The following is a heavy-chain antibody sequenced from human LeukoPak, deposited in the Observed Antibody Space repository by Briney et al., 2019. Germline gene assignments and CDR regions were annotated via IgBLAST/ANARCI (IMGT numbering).Heavy chain of an antibody. CDR3: ARGPSRYCSSTSCSFDP. V-gene: IGHV1-69*05. Sequence: SVKVSCKASGGTFSSYAISWVRQAPGQGLEWMGRIIPIFGTANYAQKFQGRVTITTDESTSTAYMELSSLRSEDTAVYYCARGPSRYCSSTSCSFDPWGQGTLVTVSS. J-gene: IGHJ5*02. CDR1: GGTFSSYA. D-gene: IGHD2-2*01. CDR2: IIPIFGTA.